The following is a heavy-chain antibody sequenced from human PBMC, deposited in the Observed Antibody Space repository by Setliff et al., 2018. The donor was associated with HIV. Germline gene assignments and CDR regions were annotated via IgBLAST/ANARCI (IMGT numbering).Heavy chain of an antibody. V-gene: IGHV1-3*04. CDR3: VRRAAAAEVSDY. CDR2: MHTGDGRT. J-gene: IGHJ4*02. CDR1: GYTFTTYS. Sequence: ASVKVSCKVSGYTFTTYSMHWVRQAPGQRLEWMGWMHTGDGRTSYSVKLQGRVTFTRDTSASTAYMELSSLGSEDTAVYYCVRRAAAAEVSDYWGQGTLVTVSS. D-gene: IGHD2-2*01.